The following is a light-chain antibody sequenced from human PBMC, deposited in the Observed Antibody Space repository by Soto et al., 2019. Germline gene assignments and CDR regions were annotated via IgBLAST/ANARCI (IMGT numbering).Light chain of an antibody. Sequence: EIVMTQSPSTLSVSPVERSSLSCIASQSVSSNLAWYQQKPGQAPRLLIYGATTRATGIPARFSGCGSGTEFTLTISSLQSEDFAVYYCQQYNNGPPGTFGQGTKVDIK. J-gene: IGKJ1*01. CDR2: GAT. CDR3: QQYNNGPPGT. V-gene: IGKV3-15*01. CDR1: QSVSSN.